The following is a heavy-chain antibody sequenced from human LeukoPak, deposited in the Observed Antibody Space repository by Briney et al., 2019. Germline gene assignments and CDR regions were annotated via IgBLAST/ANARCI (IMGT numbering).Heavy chain of an antibody. V-gene: IGHV3-66*01. D-gene: IGHD1-14*01. CDR1: GFTVSSNY. J-gene: IGHJ6*02. CDR2: IYSGGST. CDR3: ARDGVNPDYYYYYGMDV. Sequence: GGSLRLSCAASGFTVSSNYMSWVRQALGKGLEWVSVIYSGGSTYYADSVKGRFTISRDNSKNTLYLQMNSLRAEDTAVYYCARDGVNPDYYYYYGMDVWGQGTTVTVSS.